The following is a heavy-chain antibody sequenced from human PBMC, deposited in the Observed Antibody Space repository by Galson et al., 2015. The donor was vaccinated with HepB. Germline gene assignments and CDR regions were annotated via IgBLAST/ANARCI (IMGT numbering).Heavy chain of an antibody. CDR1: GYTFTSYA. J-gene: IGHJ6*03. CDR3: ARAHCTGGVCSKYYYYYMDV. V-gene: IGHV7-4-1*02. D-gene: IGHD2-8*02. CDR2: INTKTGNP. Sequence: SVKVSCKASGYTFTSYAMNWVRQAPGQGLEWMGWINTKTGNPTYAQGFTGRFVFSLDTSVSTAYLQISSLKAEDTAVYYCARAHCTGGVCSKYYYYYMDVGGKGTTVTVSS.